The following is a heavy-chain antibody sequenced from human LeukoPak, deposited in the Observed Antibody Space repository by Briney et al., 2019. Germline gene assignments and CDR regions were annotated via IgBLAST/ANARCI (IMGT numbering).Heavy chain of an antibody. D-gene: IGHD1-1*01. CDR1: GFTFINYN. CDR2: ISGSTSTI. Sequence: GGSLRLSCAASGFTFINYNMNWVRHAPGKGLEWVSYISGSTSTIYYADSVKGRFTISRDNAKDSLYLQMNSLRAEDTAVYYCARDRDWNGAFDIWGQGTMVTVSS. CDR3: ARDRDWNGAFDI. V-gene: IGHV3-48*01. J-gene: IGHJ3*02.